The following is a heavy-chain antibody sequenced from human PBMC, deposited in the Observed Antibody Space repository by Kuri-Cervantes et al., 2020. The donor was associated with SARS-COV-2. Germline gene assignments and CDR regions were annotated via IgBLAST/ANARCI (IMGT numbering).Heavy chain of an antibody. CDR1: GFTFSSFS. CDR3: AKGCGYYGAWDCFDP. V-gene: IGHV3-21*01. D-gene: IGHD3-3*01. J-gene: IGHJ5*02. CDR2: ISSSSSDI. Sequence: GGSLRLTCAASGFTFSSFSMNWVRQAPGKGLEWVSSISSSSSDIYYADSVKGRFTISRDNSKNTLYLQMNSLRAEDTAVYYCAKGCGYYGAWDCFDPWGQGTLVTVSS.